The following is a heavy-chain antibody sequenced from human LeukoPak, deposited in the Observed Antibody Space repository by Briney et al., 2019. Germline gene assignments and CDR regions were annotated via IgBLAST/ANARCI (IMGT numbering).Heavy chain of an antibody. CDR2: IYYSGST. CDR3: ARGSTTYDY. Sequence: SETLSLTCTVSGGSISSYYWSWIRQPPGKGLEWIGYIYYSGSTNYNPSLKSQVTISVDMSKNQFSLKLNSVTAADTAVYYCARGSTTYDYWGQGTLVTVSS. V-gene: IGHV4-59*01. D-gene: IGHD1-1*01. CDR1: GGSISSYY. J-gene: IGHJ4*02.